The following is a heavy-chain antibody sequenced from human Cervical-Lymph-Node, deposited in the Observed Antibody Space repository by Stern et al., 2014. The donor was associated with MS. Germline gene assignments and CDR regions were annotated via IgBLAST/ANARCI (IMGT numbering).Heavy chain of an antibody. J-gene: IGHJ5*02. CDR3: ARGPPLYIVVVVAATRRWFDP. CDR2: INHSGST. D-gene: IGHD2-15*01. Sequence: QVQLQQWGAGLLKPSETLSLTCAVYGGSFSGYYWSWIRQPPGKGLEWIGEINHSGSTNYNPSLKSRVTISVDTSTNQFSLKLSSGTAADTAVYYCARGPPLYIVVVVAATRRWFDPWGQGTLVTVSS. V-gene: IGHV4-34*01. CDR1: GGSFSGYY.